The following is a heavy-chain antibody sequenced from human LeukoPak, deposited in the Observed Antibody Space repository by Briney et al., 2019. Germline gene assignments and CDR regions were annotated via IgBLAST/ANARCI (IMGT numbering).Heavy chain of an antibody. CDR2: ISSSSSYI. V-gene: IGHV3-21*01. CDR3: ARVSDPRTDDAFDI. J-gene: IGHJ3*02. Sequence: PGGSLRLSCAASGFTFSSYSMNWVRQAPGKGLEWVSSISSSSSYIYYADSVKGRFTISRDNAENSLYLQMNSLRAEDTAVYYCARVSDPRTDDAFDIWGQGTMVTVSS. CDR1: GFTFSSYS. D-gene: IGHD1-14*01.